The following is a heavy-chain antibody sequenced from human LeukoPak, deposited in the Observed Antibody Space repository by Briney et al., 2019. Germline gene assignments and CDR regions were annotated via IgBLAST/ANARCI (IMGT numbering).Heavy chain of an antibody. CDR3: ARDLGIVATILEYNWFDP. J-gene: IGHJ5*02. Sequence: GASVKVSCKASGYTFTGYYMHWVRQAPGQGFEWMGWINPNSGGTNYAQKFQGSVTMTRDTSISTAYMELSRLRSDDTAVYYCARDLGIVATILEYNWFDPWGQGTLVTVSS. CDR2: INPNSGGT. V-gene: IGHV1-2*02. CDR1: GYTFTGYY. D-gene: IGHD5-12*01.